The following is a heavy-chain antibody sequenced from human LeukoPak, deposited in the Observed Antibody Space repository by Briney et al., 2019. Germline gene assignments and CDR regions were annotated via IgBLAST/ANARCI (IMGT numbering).Heavy chain of an antibody. CDR3: ARDGVFHDSDGYSFDY. J-gene: IGHJ4*02. Sequence: SETLSLTCAVSNYSITSGYFGGWIRPPPGKGLEWIASIYHSGTTYYNPSLRNRVTLFVDTSKNQFSLKLTSLTAADTAVYYCARDGVFHDSDGYSFDYWGQGTLVTVSS. CDR2: IYHSGTT. V-gene: IGHV4-38-2*02. D-gene: IGHD3-22*01. CDR1: NYSITSGYF.